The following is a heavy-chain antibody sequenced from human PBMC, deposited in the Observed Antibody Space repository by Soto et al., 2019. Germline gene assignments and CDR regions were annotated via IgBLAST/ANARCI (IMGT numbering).Heavy chain of an antibody. CDR2: INAGNGNT. Sequence: ASVKVSCTASGYTFTSYAMHWVRQAPGQRLEWMGWINAGNGNTKYSQKFQGRVTITRDTSASAAYMDLSSLRSEDTAVYYCARDSITGTTGVLAYWGQGTLVTVSS. CDR3: ARDSITGTTGVLAY. D-gene: IGHD1-20*01. CDR1: GYTFTSYA. V-gene: IGHV1-3*01. J-gene: IGHJ4*02.